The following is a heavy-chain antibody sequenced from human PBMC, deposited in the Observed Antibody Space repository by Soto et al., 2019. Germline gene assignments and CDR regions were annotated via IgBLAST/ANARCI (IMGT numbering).Heavy chain of an antibody. CDR1: GFTFNTYG. CDR3: AKSPNFYCSSPNCYKYYFDH. Sequence: LRLSCAASGFTFNTYGMHWVRQAPGKGLEWVAVISYDGSEKYYVDSVKGRFTISKDNSKNTLYLQMNSLRPEDTAVYYCAKSPNFYCSSPNCYKYYFDHWGQGTRVTVSS. J-gene: IGHJ4*02. V-gene: IGHV3-30*18. CDR2: ISYDGSEK. D-gene: IGHD2-2*02.